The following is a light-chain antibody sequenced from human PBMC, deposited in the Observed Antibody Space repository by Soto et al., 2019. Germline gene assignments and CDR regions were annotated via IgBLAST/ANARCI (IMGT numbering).Light chain of an antibody. J-gene: IGKJ1*01. CDR1: QSVRRSQ. CDR3: QQYDTSWT. Sequence: IVLTQSPGTLSLSPGDRATLSCRASQSVRRSQLAWYQQRPGQAPSLLMYAVSTRANGIPDRVSCSGSGTDFTLTISRLEPEDFAVYYCQQYDTSWTFGQGTKVEIK. CDR2: AVS. V-gene: IGKV3-20*01.